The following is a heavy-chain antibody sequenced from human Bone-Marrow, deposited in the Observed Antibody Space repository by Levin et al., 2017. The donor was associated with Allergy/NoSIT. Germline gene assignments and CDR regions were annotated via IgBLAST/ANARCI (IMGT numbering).Heavy chain of an antibody. J-gene: IGHJ4*02. CDR2: VSGISGIT. CDR1: GFTFNNYA. CDR3: AAISCSGDSCYAFDY. Sequence: LSLTCAASGFTFNNYAMTWVRQAPGKGLEWVSDVSGISGITSYADSVKGRFTISRDNSKNTLYLQMNSLRAEDTAVYYCAAISCSGDSCYAFDYWGQGTLVTVSS. D-gene: IGHD2-15*01. V-gene: IGHV3-23*01.